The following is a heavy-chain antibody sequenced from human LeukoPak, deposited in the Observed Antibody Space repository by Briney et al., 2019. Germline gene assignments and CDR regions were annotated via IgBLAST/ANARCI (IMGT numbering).Heavy chain of an antibody. J-gene: IGHJ4*02. CDR1: GYSTSSGYY. V-gene: IGHV4-38-2*01. Sequence: SETLSLTCAVSGYSTSSGYYWGWIRQPPGKGLEWIGSIYHSGSTYYNPSLKSRVTISVDTSKNQFSLKVTSVTAADTAVYYCARRTGSGSYYVDFWGQGTVVTVSS. D-gene: IGHD3-10*01. CDR3: ARRTGSGSYYVDF. CDR2: IYHSGST.